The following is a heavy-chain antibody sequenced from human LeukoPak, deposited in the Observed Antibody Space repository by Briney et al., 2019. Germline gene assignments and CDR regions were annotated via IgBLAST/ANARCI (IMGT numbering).Heavy chain of an antibody. J-gene: IGHJ6*03. Sequence: GGSLRLSCAASGFTFSSYSMNWVRQAPGKGLEWVSYISSSGSTIYYADSVKGRFTISRDNAKNSLYLQMNSLRAEDTAVYYCARESDDYGDYLAALYYYYMDVWGKGTTVTVSS. CDR2: ISSSGSTI. CDR1: GFTFSSYS. CDR3: ARESDDYGDYLAALYYYYMDV. D-gene: IGHD4-17*01. V-gene: IGHV3-48*04.